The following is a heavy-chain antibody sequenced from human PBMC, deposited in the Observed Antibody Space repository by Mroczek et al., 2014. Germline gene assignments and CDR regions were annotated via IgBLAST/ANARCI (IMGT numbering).Heavy chain of an antibody. D-gene: IGHD3-22*01. Sequence: QVQLQESGSGLVKPSQTLSLTCAVSGGSISSGGYSWSWIRQPPGKGLEWIGYIYHSGSTYYNPSLKSRVTISVDRSKNQFSLKLSSVTAADTAVYYCASSGYLRYNWFDPWGQGTLVTVSS. J-gene: IGHJ5*02. CDR1: GGSISSGGYS. CDR3: ASSGYLRYNWFDP. V-gene: IGHV4-30-2*01. CDR2: IYHSGST.